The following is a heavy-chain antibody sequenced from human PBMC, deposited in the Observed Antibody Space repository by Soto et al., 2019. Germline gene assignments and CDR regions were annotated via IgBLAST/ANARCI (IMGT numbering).Heavy chain of an antibody. CDR3: ASALFGWNYYYYGMDV. J-gene: IGHJ6*02. V-gene: IGHV1-69*13. CDR1: GGTFSSYA. Sequence: GASVKVSCKASGGTFSSYAISWVRQAPGQGLEWMGGIIPIFGTANYAQKFLGRVTITADESTSTAYMELSSLRSEDTAVFYCASALFGWNYYYYGMDVWGQGTMVTVSS. D-gene: IGHD3-16*01. CDR2: IIPIFGTA.